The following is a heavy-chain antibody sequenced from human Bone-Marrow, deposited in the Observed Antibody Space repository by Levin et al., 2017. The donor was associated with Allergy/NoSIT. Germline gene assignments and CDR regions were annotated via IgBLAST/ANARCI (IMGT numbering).Heavy chain of an antibody. D-gene: IGHD3-10*01. CDR2: ISYDGNNQ. CDR3: AKDGLRVRGAQPYYFYYYMDV. Sequence: TGGSLRLSCAASGFTFSSYAIHWVRQAPGKGLEWVAVISYDGNNQYYADSVKGRFAISRDNSKHTLYLHMDSLRADDTAVYYCAKDGLRVRGAQPYYFYYYMDVWGKGTTVTVSS. CDR1: GFTFSSYA. V-gene: IGHV3-30*18. J-gene: IGHJ6*03.